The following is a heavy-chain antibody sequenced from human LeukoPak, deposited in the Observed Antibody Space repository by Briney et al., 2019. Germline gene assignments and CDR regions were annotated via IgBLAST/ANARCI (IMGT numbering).Heavy chain of an antibody. Sequence: PSETLSLTCTVSGGPISSYYWSWIRQPPGKGLEWIGSIHYSGSTTYNPSLKSRVTISVGTSKNQFSLKLGSVTAADTAVYYCARRLGGTSTGFDYWGQGTLVTVSS. V-gene: IGHV4-59*08. CDR1: GGPISSYY. CDR3: ARRLGGTSTGFDY. J-gene: IGHJ4*02. D-gene: IGHD2-2*01. CDR2: IHYSGST.